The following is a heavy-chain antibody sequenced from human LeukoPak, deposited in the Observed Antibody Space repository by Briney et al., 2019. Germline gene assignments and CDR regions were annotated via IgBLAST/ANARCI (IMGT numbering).Heavy chain of an antibody. V-gene: IGHV4-4*07. CDR1: GGSISGYF. Sequence: PSETLSLTCTVSGGSISGYFWSWIRQPAGKGLEWIGRIYSSGSNNYNPSLKSRVTMSLDTSKNHLSLNLSSVTAADTAVYNCAREPTSGREPTSGRPLDYWGQGTLVTVSS. CDR3: AREPTSGREPTSGRPLDY. D-gene: IGHD5-12*01. J-gene: IGHJ4*02. CDR2: IYSSGSN.